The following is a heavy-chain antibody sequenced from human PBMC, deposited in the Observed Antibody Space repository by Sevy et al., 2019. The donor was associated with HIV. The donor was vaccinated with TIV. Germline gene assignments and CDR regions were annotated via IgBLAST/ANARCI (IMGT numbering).Heavy chain of an antibody. CDR3: VREGVGGYSYSLDC. CDR2: MKEDGSER. CDR1: GFTFSSYW. D-gene: IGHD5-18*01. V-gene: IGHV3-7*01. Sequence: GGALRLSCAASGFTFSSYWMSWVRQAPGKGLEWVATMKEDGSERNYLDSVKGRFTISRDNAKNSLYLQMNSLRAEDTGVYYCVREGVGGYSYSLDCWGQGTLVTVSS. J-gene: IGHJ4*02.